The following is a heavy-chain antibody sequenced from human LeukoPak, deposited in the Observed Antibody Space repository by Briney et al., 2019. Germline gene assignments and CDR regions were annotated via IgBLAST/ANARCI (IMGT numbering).Heavy chain of an antibody. J-gene: IGHJ3*02. D-gene: IGHD3-9*01. V-gene: IGHV1-18*01. CDR1: GYTFTSYG. CDR2: ISAYNGNT. CDR3: ARANFDWSNDAFDI. Sequence: ASVKVSCKASGYTFTSYGIGWLGQAPGQGLEWMGWISAYNGNTNYAQKLQGRVTMTTDTSTSTAYMELRSLRSDDTAVYYCARANFDWSNDAFDIWGQGTMVTVSS.